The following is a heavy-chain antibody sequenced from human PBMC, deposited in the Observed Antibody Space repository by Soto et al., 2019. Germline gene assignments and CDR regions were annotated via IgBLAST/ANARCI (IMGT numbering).Heavy chain of an antibody. V-gene: IGHV3-23*01. CDR2: IRETGNT. D-gene: IGHD1-26*01. CDR3: AKQQMGVIRALDY. J-gene: IGHJ4*02. Sequence: GSLRLSCAASGFTFCNYAMSCIRQAPGKGLEWVSTIRETGNTYYADSVRGRFATSRDNSENTLYLQMSSLRAEDTAVYYCAKQQMGVIRALDYWGQGTLVTVSS. CDR1: GFTFCNYA.